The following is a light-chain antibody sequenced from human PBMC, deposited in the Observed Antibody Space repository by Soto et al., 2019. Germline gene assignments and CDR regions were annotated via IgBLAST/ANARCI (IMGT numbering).Light chain of an antibody. J-gene: IGKJ4*01. CDR2: DAS. CDR3: QQFSSYPLT. CDR1: QTVRNNY. V-gene: IGKV3-20*01. Sequence: EFVLTQSPGTLSFSPWERSTLSGSASQTVRNNYLAWYQQKPGQAPRLLIYDASSRATGIPDRFSGGGSGTDFTLTISRLEPEDFAVYYCQQFSSYPLTFGGGTKVDIK.